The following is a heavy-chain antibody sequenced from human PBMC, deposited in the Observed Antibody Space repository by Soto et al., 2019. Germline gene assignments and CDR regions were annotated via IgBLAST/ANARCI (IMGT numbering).Heavy chain of an antibody. V-gene: IGHV4-31*03. J-gene: IGHJ5*02. Sequence: SETLSLTCTVSGGSISSGGYYWSWIRQHPGKGLEWIGYIYYSGSTYYNPSLKSRVTISVDTSKNQFSLKLSSVTAADTAVYYCARDSSSSSFDPWGQGTLVTVSS. CDR2: IYYSGST. D-gene: IGHD6-6*01. CDR3: ARDSSSSSFDP. CDR1: GGSISSGGYY.